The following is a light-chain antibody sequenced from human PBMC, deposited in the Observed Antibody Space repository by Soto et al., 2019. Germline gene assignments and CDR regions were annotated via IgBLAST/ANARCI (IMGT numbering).Light chain of an antibody. CDR1: QSITGW. CDR3: QQYNPYSPWT. Sequence: DIQMTQSPPTLSASLGDRVTISCRAGQSITGWLSWFQQKPGKAPKLLISKASKLESGVPSRFSGSGSGTDFTLTISGLQPDDFATYYCQQYNPYSPWTFGQGTKVDI. CDR2: KAS. V-gene: IGKV1-5*03. J-gene: IGKJ1*01.